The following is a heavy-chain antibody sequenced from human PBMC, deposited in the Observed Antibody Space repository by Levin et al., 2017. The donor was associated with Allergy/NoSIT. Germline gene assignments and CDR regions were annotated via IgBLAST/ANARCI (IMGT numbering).Heavy chain of an antibody. CDR2: IAPTIGTP. CDR1: GGTFSKYT. Sequence: AASVKVSCKASGGTFSKYTLTWVRLAPGQGLDWVGGIAPTIGTPNYAQKFQGRVTITADESTSTTYMDLRGLRPEDTAVYYCATLRYISGGYYFEYWGQGTLVSVSS. D-gene: IGHD2-15*01. J-gene: IGHJ4*02. CDR3: ATLRYISGGYYFEY. V-gene: IGHV1-69*13.